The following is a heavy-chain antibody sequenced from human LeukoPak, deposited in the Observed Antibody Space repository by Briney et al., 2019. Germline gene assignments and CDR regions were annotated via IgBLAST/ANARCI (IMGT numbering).Heavy chain of an antibody. V-gene: IGHV4-39*01. D-gene: IGHD3-3*01. J-gene: IGHJ4*02. CDR3: VTPDFWSGRNDY. CDR2: FFYNGNT. CDR1: GVSISNSNYY. Sequence: SETLSLTCTVSGVSISNSNYYWGWIGQPPGKGLGGIVSFFYNGNTYFNPSLKSRVTIPVATSTNQFSLKLTSVTAADTAVYYCVTPDFWSGRNDYWGQGTLVTVSS.